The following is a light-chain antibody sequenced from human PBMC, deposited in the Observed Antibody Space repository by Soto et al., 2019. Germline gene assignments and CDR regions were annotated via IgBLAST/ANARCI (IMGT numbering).Light chain of an antibody. CDR3: LQHDSYPRT. CDR1: QGIRNN. J-gene: IGKJ1*01. CDR2: GAS. V-gene: IGKV1-17*01. Sequence: DIQMTQSPSSLFASVGDRVSITCRASQGIRNNLGWYQQKPGEAPKRMIYGASSLQSGVPSRFSGSGSGTEFTLTISSLRPEDFATYYCLQHDSYPRTFGQGTKLEIK.